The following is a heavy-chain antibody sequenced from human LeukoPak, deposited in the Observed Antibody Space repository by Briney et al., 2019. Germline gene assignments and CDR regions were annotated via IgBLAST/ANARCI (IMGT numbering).Heavy chain of an antibody. J-gene: IGHJ3*01. V-gene: IGHV3-23*01. CDR3: AKARIASAGTGAFDV. CDR2: FSATDGSA. Sequence: GGPLKPSLQAPGSPFTTYAITGVRKPPGKGRDWFSPFSATDGSAQYAESVKGRFTISRDNSKNSLYLQMNSLRDEDTAVYYCAKARIASAGTGAFDVWGQGTMVTVSS. D-gene: IGHD6-13*01. CDR1: GSPFTTYA.